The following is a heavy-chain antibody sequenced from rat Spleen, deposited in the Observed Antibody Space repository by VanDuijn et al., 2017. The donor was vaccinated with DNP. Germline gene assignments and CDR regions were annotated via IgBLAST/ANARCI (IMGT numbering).Heavy chain of an antibody. Sequence: QVQLEESGPGLMQPSETLSLTCTVSGFSLTSNGVGWVRQPLGKGLVWMGTIWAGGSTNYNSAVQSRLSISRDTSKSQVFLKMNSVQTEDTAMYFCARALATVVPTGAMDAWGQGTSVTVSS. J-gene: IGHJ4*01. V-gene: IGHV2-72*01. CDR3: ARALATVVPTGAMDA. CDR1: GFSLTSNG. CDR2: IWAGGST. D-gene: IGHD1-3*01.